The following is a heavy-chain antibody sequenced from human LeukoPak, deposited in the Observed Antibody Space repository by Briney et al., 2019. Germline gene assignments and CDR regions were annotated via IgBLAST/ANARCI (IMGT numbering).Heavy chain of an antibody. CDR1: GFTFSSYE. D-gene: IGHD4/OR15-4a*01. CDR3: ARRAGAYSHPYDY. V-gene: IGHV3-48*03. CDR2: ISSSGSTI. Sequence: PGGSLRLSCAASGFTFSSYEMNWVRQAPGKGLEWVSYISSSGSTIYYADSVKGRLTISRDNAKNSLYLQMNSLRAEDTAVYYCARRAGAYSHPYDYWGQGTLVTVSS. J-gene: IGHJ4*02.